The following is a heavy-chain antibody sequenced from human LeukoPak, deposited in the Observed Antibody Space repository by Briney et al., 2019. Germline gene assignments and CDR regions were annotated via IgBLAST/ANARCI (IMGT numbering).Heavy chain of an antibody. D-gene: IGHD1-14*01. Sequence: GGSLRLSCAASGFSFSSYGMHWVRQAPGKGLEWVAVIWYDGSKKYYADSVKGRFIISRDNSRNTLYLQMNSLRVEDTAVYYCARKTGDCWGQGTLVIVSS. CDR1: GFSFSSYG. V-gene: IGHV3-33*01. J-gene: IGHJ4*02. CDR2: IWYDGSKK. CDR3: ARKTGDC.